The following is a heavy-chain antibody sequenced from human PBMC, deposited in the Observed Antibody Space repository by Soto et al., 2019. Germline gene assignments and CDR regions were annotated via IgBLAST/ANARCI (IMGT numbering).Heavy chain of an antibody. Sequence: QVQLVQSGAEVKKPGASVKVSCKASGYTFINYDINWVRQATGQGLEWVGWMNPDSGNTGYAQNFQGRVTITADESTSTAYMELSSLRSEDTAVYYCARGSGYDWGALDYWGQGTLVTVSS. D-gene: IGHD5-12*01. CDR1: GYTFINYD. CDR3: ARGSGYDWGALDY. CDR2: MNPDSGNT. V-gene: IGHV1-8*01. J-gene: IGHJ4*02.